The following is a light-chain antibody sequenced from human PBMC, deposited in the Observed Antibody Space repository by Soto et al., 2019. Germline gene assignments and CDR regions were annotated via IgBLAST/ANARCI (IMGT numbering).Light chain of an antibody. CDR3: QQYNNWPPWT. V-gene: IGKV3-11*01. CDR1: QGVSSY. Sequence: EIVLTQSPATLSLSPGERATLSCRASQGVSSYLAWYQQKPGQAPRLIIYDSSSRATGIPDRFRGSASGTDFTLTISSLQSEDFAVYYCQQYNNWPPWTFGQGTKVDIK. J-gene: IGKJ1*01. CDR2: DSS.